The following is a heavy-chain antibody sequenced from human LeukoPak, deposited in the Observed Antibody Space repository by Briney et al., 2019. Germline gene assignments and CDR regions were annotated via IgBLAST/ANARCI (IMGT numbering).Heavy chain of an antibody. D-gene: IGHD3-10*01. Sequence: GGSLRLSCTASGFTFTSYGMNWVRQAPGKGLEWVSFIDTSGSYIYYGDSLKGRVTISRDNAKNSLYLQMNGLRAEDTAVYYCARGRSITLLRGVAMSDGFDIWGQGTMVTVSS. CDR3: ARGRSITLLRGVAMSDGFDI. CDR2: IDTSGSYI. V-gene: IGHV3-21*01. J-gene: IGHJ3*02. CDR1: GFTFTSYG.